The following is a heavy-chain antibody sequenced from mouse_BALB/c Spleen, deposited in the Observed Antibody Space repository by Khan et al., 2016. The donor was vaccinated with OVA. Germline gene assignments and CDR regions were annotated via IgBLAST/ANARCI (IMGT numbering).Heavy chain of an antibody. Sequence: QVQLKQSGADLMKPGAPVKISCKVTGYTFSTYWIEWIKQRPGHGLVWIGEILPGSGSIKYNAKFKGKATFTADTSSNPAYMPLSSLTSEDSAVYYCARVNYSNRDYFDYWGQGTTLTVSS. CDR3: ARVNYSNRDYFDY. CDR1: GYTFSTYW. D-gene: IGHD1-1*01. V-gene: IGHV1-9*01. J-gene: IGHJ2*01. CDR2: ILPGSGSI.